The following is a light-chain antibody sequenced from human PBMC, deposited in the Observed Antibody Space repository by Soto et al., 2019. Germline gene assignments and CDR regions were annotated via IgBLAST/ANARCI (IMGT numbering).Light chain of an antibody. CDR3: TSYTSSNTLGV. CDR2: EVT. CDR1: SSDVGGYNY. Sequence: QSALTQPASVSGSPGQSITISRTGTSSDVGGYNYVSWYQQHPGQAPKLMIYEVTNRPSGVSNRFSGSRSGNTASLTISGLQADDEADYYCTSYTSSNTLGVFGTGTKVTVL. V-gene: IGLV2-14*01. J-gene: IGLJ1*01.